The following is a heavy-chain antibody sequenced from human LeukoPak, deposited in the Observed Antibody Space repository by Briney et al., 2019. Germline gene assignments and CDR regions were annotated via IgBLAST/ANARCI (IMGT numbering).Heavy chain of an antibody. Sequence: SETLSLTCTVSGGSISSGGFFWSWIRQHPGKGLEWVGYLHSSGISHSNPSLRSRVALSVDTSKNQFSLMFTSVTAAGTALYYCARYAPDTPVRRTMPGGLDPWGQGTLVTVSS. CDR3: ARYAPDTPVRRTMPGGLDP. J-gene: IGHJ5*02. CDR2: LHSSGIS. CDR1: GGSISSGGFF. D-gene: IGHD3-10*02. V-gene: IGHV4-31*03.